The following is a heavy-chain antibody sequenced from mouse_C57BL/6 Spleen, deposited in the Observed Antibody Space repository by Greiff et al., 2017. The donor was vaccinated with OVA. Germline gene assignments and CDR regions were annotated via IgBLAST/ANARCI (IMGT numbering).Heavy chain of an antibody. CDR2: IYPGDGDT. D-gene: IGHD2-4*01. V-gene: IGHV1-82*01. Sequence: QVQLQQSGPELVKPGASVKISCKASGYAFSSSWMNWVKQRPGKGLEWIGRIYPGDGDTNYNGKFKGKATLTADKSSSTAYMQLSSLTSEDSAVYFCARSLYDYDDGFAYWCQGTLVTVSA. CDR1: GYAFSSSW. CDR3: ARSLYDYDDGFAY. J-gene: IGHJ3*01.